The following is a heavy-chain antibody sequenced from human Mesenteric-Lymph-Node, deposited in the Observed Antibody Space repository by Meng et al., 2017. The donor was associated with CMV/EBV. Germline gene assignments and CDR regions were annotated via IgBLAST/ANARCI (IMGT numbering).Heavy chain of an antibody. CDR3: ARDRDTDWYSPFDY. CDR2: INPKTGGR. D-gene: IGHD3-9*01. CDR1: GYTFIGYY. V-gene: IGHV1-2*06. J-gene: IGHJ4*02. Sequence: QVQLVQSGAEVKKPGASVRGSCKASGYTFIGYYINWVRQAPGQGLEWMGRINPKTGGRSYAQNFQGRVTMTRDTSINTAYMEVNRLNSDDTAMYYCARDRDTDWYSPFDYWGPGTLVTVSS.